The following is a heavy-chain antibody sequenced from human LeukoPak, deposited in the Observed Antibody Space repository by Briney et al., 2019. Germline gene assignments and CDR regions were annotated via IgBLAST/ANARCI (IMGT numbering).Heavy chain of an antibody. D-gene: IGHD4-23*01. CDR2: INPKSGGT. CDR1: GYTFPAYY. J-gene: IGHJ4*02. Sequence: ASVKVSCKASGYTFPAYYMHWVRQAPGQGLEWMGWINPKSGGTNYPQKFQGRVTMTRDTSISTAYMELSRLRSGDTAVYYCARGIYGGNSPLVDYWGQGTLVTVSS. V-gene: IGHV1-2*02. CDR3: ARGIYGGNSPLVDY.